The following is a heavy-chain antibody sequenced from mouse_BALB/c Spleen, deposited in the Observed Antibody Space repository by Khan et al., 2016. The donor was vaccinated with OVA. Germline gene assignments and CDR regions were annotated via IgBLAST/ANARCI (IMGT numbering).Heavy chain of an antibody. CDR2: INYSENA. CDR3: ARKDYYDYDPFPY. CDR1: GYSITSEYA. D-gene: IGHD2-4*01. J-gene: IGHJ3*01. Sequence: EVKLEESGPGLVKPSQSLSLTCTVTGYSITSEYAWNWIRQSPGNKLEWMGYINYSENARFNPSLKSRASITRDTSKNQFFLQLNSVTTEDTATYYCARKDYYDYDPFPYWGQGTLVTVSA. V-gene: IGHV3-2*02.